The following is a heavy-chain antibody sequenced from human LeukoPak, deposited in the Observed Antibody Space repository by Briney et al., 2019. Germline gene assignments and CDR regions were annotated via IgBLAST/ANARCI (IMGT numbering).Heavy chain of an antibody. D-gene: IGHD3-22*01. J-gene: IGHJ4*02. V-gene: IGHV1-69*13. Sequence: SVKVSYKASGGTFSSYAISWVRQAPGQGLEWMGGIIPIFGTANYAQKFQGRVTITADESTSTAYMELSSLRSEDTAVYYCARNPAEPYYYDSSGYYRVYFDYWGQGTLVTVSS. CDR3: ARNPAEPYYYDSSGYYRVYFDY. CDR2: IIPIFGTA. CDR1: GGTFSSYA.